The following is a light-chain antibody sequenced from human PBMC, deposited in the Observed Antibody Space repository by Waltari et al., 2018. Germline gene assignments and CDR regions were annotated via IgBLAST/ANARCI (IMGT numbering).Light chain of an antibody. CDR3: QQSLGFPYT. V-gene: IGKV1-39*01. J-gene: IGKJ2*01. Sequence: DIQMTQSPSSLSASVGDRVTITCLTSYNVNRNLNWYQQKPGKAPNVLIYDASNLQSGVPSRFCGSGSGTDFTLTISSLQPEDVATYYCQQSLGFPYTFGQGTKLDIE. CDR2: DAS. CDR1: YNVNRN.